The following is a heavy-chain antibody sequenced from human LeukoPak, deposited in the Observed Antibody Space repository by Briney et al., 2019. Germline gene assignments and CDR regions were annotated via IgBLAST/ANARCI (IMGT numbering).Heavy chain of an antibody. CDR1: GFTFSKSW. CDR2: MNEDGSEK. D-gene: IGHD3-16*01. CDR3: ATYSHWVAGDV. J-gene: IGHJ6*02. Sequence: GGSLRLSCAASGFTFSKSWMSWVRQAPGRGLEWVANMNEDGSEKDYVDSVKGRFTISRDNARKSLYLQMSSLRAEDTAVYYCATYSHWVAGDVWGQGTTVTVSS. V-gene: IGHV3-7*01.